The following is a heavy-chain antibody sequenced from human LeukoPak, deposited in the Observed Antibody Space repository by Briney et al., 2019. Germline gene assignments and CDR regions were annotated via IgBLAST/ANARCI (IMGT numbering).Heavy chain of an antibody. CDR2: IRYDGSNK. J-gene: IGHJ4*02. D-gene: IGHD3-3*01. Sequence: PGGSLRLSCAASGFTLSSYGMHWVRQAPGKGLEWVAFIRYDGSNKYYADSVKGRFTISRDNSKNTLYLQMNSLRAEDTAVYYCAKKRYYDFWSGYYDMPYFDYWGQGTLVTVSS. CDR3: AKKRYYDFWSGYYDMPYFDY. CDR1: GFTLSSYG. V-gene: IGHV3-30*02.